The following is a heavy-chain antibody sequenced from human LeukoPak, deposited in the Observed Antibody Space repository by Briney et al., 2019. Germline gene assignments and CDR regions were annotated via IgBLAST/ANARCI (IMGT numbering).Heavy chain of an antibody. V-gene: IGHV3-23*01. J-gene: IGHJ4*02. CDR1: GFTFSNYA. CDR2: ISGSGGST. Sequence: GGSLRLSCAASGFTFSNYAMSWVRQAPGKGLEWVSAISGSGGSTYYADSVKGRFTISRDNSKNTLYLQMNSLRAEDTAVYYCAKDLYYYGSGSSPFDYWGQGTLVTVSS. CDR3: AKDLYYYGSGSSPFDY. D-gene: IGHD3-10*01.